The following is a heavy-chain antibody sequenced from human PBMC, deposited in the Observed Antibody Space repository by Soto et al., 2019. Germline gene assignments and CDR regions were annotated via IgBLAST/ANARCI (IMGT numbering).Heavy chain of an antibody. CDR1: GYTFTSYD. V-gene: IGHV1-18*01. Sequence: GASVKVSCKASGYTFTSYDISWVRQAPGQGLEWMGWISAYNGNTNYAQKFQGRVTMTTDTSTSTAYMELRSLRSDDTAVYYCARGYYGSGSYKVYYYYMDVWGKGTTVTVSS. CDR3: ARGYYGSGSYKVYYYYMDV. D-gene: IGHD3-10*01. J-gene: IGHJ6*03. CDR2: ISAYNGNT.